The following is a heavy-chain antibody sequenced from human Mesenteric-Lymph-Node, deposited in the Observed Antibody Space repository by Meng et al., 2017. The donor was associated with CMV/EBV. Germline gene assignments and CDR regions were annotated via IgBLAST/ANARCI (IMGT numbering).Heavy chain of an antibody. D-gene: IGHD6-13*01. CDR1: YYCTGYD. J-gene: IGHJ5*02. CDR3: ARGPAHSSSWYNWFDP. V-gene: IGHV1-2*06. CDR2: ISPYSGGT. Sequence: YYCTGYDVHWVRQAPGQGLEWMGRISPYSGGTHYAQKFQGSVTMTRDTSISTAYMELSRLRSDDTAVYYCARGPAHSSSWYNWFDPWGQGTLVTVSS.